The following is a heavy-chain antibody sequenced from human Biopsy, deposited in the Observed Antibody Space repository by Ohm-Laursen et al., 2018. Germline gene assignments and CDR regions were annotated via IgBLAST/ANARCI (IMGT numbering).Heavy chain of an antibody. V-gene: IGHV3-30*18. J-gene: IGHJ6*02. CDR3: AKDKGTFNFYYYGMDV. CDR1: GFTFSNSG. CDR2: ISYDGSKT. D-gene: IGHD2/OR15-2a*01. Sequence: SLRLSCAASGFTFSNSGMNWVRQAPGKGLEWAAAISYDGSKTDYGDSVKGRLNISRDNSKNTLDLQMSSLRVEDTAVYFCAKDKGTFNFYYYGMDVWGQGTTVTVSS.